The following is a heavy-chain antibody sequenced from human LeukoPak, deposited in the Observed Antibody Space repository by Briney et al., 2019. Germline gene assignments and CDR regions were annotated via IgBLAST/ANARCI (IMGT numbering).Heavy chain of an antibody. Sequence: GASVKVSCKASGYSFTSYYIHWVRQVPGQGLEWVGWINPNGGGTKYAQEFQGRVTMTSDTSISTAYMEMRSLRSDDTAVYYCARGLYCSSTSCYSWFDPWGQGTLVTVSS. CDR1: GYSFTSYY. D-gene: IGHD2-2*01. V-gene: IGHV1-2*02. CDR3: ARGLYCSSTSCYSWFDP. CDR2: INPNGGGT. J-gene: IGHJ5*02.